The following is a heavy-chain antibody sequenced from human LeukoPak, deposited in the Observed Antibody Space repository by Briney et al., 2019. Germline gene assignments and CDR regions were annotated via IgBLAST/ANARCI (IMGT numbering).Heavy chain of an antibody. D-gene: IGHD3-9*01. CDR1: GYSFTSYW. J-gene: IGHJ4*02. Sequence: GEALKISCKGSGYSFTSYWIGWVRQMPGKGLEWMGIIYPGESDTRYSPSFQGQVTISADKSISTAYLQWSSLKASDTAMYYCARLGRGDILTGYLDYWGQGTLVTVSS. V-gene: IGHV5-51*01. CDR2: IYPGESDT. CDR3: ARLGRGDILTGYLDY.